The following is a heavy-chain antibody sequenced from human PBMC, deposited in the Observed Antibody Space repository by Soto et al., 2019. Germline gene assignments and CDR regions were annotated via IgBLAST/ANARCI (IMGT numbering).Heavy chain of an antibody. CDR3: ARGAVVVPNGLIAGMDV. V-gene: IGHV1-2*04. CDR2: INPNSGGT. D-gene: IGHD2-15*01. J-gene: IGHJ6*02. CDR1: GYTFTGYY. Sequence: ASVKVSCKASGYTFTGYYMHWVRQAPGQGLEWMGWINPNSGGTNYAQKFQGWVTMTRDTSISTVYMELSRLRSEDTAVYYCARGAVVVPNGLIAGMDVWGLGTTVTVSS.